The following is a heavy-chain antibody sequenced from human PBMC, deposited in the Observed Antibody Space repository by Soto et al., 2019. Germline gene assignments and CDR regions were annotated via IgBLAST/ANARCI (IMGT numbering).Heavy chain of an antibody. D-gene: IGHD3-3*01. CDR1: GFTFNNYA. CDR2: ISYDGSKI. J-gene: IGHJ6*02. CDR3: AKVRTVFGVSRLYYGLDV. Sequence: QVHLMESGGGVVQPGRSLRLSCAASGFTFNNYAMNWVRQAPGKGLEWVAFISYDGSKIYNADSVKGRFTISRDNSKNTLHLQMNSLRVEDTALYYCAKVRTVFGVSRLYYGLDVWGQGTTVTVS. V-gene: IGHV3-30*18.